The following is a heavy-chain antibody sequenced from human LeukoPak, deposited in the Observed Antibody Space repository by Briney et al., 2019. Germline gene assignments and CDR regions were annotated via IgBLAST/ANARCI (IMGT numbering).Heavy chain of an antibody. CDR1: GYSISSGYY. CDR2: IYHSGST. J-gene: IGHJ4*02. D-gene: IGHD2-8*02. V-gene: IGHV4-38-2*02. Sequence: SETLSLTCTVSGYSISSGYYWGWLRQPPGKGLEWIGSIYHSGSTYYNPSLKSRVTISVDTSKNQFSLKLSSVTAADTAVYYCARAPLEVYAMGGVVYYFDYWGQGTLVTVSS. CDR3: ARAPLEVYAMGGVVYYFDY.